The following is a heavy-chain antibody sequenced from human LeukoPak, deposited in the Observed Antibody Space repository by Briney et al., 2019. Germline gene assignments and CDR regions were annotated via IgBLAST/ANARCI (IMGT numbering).Heavy chain of an antibody. CDR2: FSGSGGST. CDR3: ARGAMIVVVMWHPDAFDI. Sequence: GGSLRLSCAASGFTFSSYAMSWVRQAPGKGLECISGFSGSGGSTYYADSVKGRFTISRDNSKNTLYLQMNSLRAEDTAVYYCARGAMIVVVMWHPDAFDIWGQGTMVTVSS. V-gene: IGHV3-23*01. CDR1: GFTFSSYA. J-gene: IGHJ3*02. D-gene: IGHD3-22*01.